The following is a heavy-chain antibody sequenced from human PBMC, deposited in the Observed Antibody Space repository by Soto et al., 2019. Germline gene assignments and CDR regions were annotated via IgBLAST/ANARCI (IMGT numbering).Heavy chain of an antibody. Sequence: WGSLRLSCAASGFTFSGYGMHWVRQAPGKGLEWVAVIWYDGSSKYYADSVKGRFTVSRDNSKNTLYLQMNSLRAEDTAVYFCARGMGNYYYGMDVWGQGTTVTVSS. CDR1: GFTFSGYG. J-gene: IGHJ6*02. CDR3: ARGMGNYYYGMDV. V-gene: IGHV3-33*01. CDR2: IWYDGSSK.